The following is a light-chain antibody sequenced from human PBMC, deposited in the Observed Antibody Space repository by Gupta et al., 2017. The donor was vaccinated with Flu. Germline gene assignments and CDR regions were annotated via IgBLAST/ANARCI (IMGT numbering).Light chain of an antibody. CDR2: GAS. CDR1: QSVSSSY. Sequence: EIVLTQSPGTLSLSPGERATLSCRASQSVSSSYLAWYQQKPGQAPRLLIYGASSRATGIPDRFSGSGSGTDFTLTISRREPEDFAVYYCQQYGSSPRYSFDQGTKLEIK. V-gene: IGKV3-20*01. CDR3: QQYGSSPRYS. J-gene: IGKJ2*03.